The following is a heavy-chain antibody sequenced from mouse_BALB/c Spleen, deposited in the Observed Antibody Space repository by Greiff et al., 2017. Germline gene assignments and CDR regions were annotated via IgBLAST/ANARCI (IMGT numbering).Heavy chain of an antibody. J-gene: IGHJ2*01. CDR2: IWRGGST. V-gene: IGHV2-5-1*01. D-gene: IGHD2-4*01. CDR3: AKICDDYDDLFDY. Sequence: VQLQQSGPSLVQPSQSLSITCTVSGFSLTSYGVHWVRQSPGKGLEWLGVIWRGGSTDYNAAFMSRLSITKDNSKSQVFFKMNSLQADDTAIYYCAKICDDYDDLFDYWGQGTTLTVSA. CDR1: GFSLTSYG.